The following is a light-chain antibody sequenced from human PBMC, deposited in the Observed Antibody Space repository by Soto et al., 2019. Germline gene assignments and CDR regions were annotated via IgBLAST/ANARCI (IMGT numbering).Light chain of an antibody. J-gene: IGKJ3*01. CDR1: HGISND. V-gene: IGKV1-27*01. CDR2: AAS. Sequence: DIQKTPFPSSLTGSVGDRVTITCRASHGISNDLAWYQQKPRKVPKLLICAASTLHSGVPSRFSGRGSRTDFTLTVSSLQPEDVATYYCQKYNRALDTFGPRTKVDIK. CDR3: QKYNRALDT.